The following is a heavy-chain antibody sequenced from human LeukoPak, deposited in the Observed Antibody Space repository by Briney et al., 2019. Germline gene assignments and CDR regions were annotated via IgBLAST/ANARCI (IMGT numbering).Heavy chain of an antibody. D-gene: IGHD3-3*01. CDR2: ISSSGSTI. CDR1: GFTFSDYY. V-gene: IGHV3-11*04. Sequence: GGSLRLSCAASGFTFSDYYMSWIRQAPGKGLEWVSYISSSGSTIYYADSVKGRFTISRDNAKNSLYLQMNSLRAEDTAVYYCARELFYYDFWSASSSYMDVWGKGTTVTVSS. CDR3: ARELFYYDFWSASSSYMDV. J-gene: IGHJ6*03.